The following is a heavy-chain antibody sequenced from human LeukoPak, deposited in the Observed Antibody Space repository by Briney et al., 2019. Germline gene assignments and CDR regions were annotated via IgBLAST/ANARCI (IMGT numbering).Heavy chain of an antibody. CDR3: AIRGDYVAFDF. D-gene: IGHD4-17*01. J-gene: IGHJ3*01. CDR2: IYHSGST. Sequence: SETLSPTCVVSDYSISTDHYWGWIRQPPGKGLEWIGSIYHSGSTSYNPSLKSRVTILVDTSRNQFSLRLTSVTAADTAVYYCAIRGDYVAFDFWGQGTMVTVSS. CDR1: DYSISTDHY. V-gene: IGHV4-38-2*01.